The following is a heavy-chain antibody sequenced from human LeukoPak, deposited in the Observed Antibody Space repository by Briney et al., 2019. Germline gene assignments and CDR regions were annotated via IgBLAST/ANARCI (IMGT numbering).Heavy chain of an antibody. V-gene: IGHV3-30*04. D-gene: IGHD5-12*01. CDR1: GFTFSSYV. Sequence: GGSLRLSCAASGFTFSSYVMHWVRQAPGKGLEWVAIISYDGSNEYYADSVKGRFTISRDNSKNTLYLQMNSLRAEDTAVYYCAKVARRYYFDYWGQGTLVTVSS. CDR2: ISYDGSNE. J-gene: IGHJ4*02. CDR3: AKVARRYYFDY.